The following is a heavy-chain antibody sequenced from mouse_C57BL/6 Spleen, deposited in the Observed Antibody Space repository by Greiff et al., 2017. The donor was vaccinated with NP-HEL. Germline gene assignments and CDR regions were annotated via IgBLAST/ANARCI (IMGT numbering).Heavy chain of an antibody. CDR1: GYTFTSYW. CDR2: IYPGSGST. CDR3: ARRGIYDGYPFDY. D-gene: IGHD2-3*01. Sequence: QVQLQQPGAELVKPGASVKMSCKASGYTFTSYWITWVKQRPGQGLEWIGDIYPGSGSTNYNEKFKSKATLTVDTSSSTAYMQLSSLTSEDSAVYDCARRGIYDGYPFDYWGQGTTLTVSS. V-gene: IGHV1-55*01. J-gene: IGHJ2*01.